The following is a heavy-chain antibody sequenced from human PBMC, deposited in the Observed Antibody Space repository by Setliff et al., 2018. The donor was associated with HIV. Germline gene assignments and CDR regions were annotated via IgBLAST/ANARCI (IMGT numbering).Heavy chain of an antibody. CDR2: INVDSGNT. J-gene: IGHJ4*02. CDR3: ARERDSNGYQFDY. Sequence: ASVKVSCKASGFTFTNYAIHWVRQAPGQRLEWMGWINVDSGNTKYLQDLQGRVTITKDRSASTAYMEVNNLRSEDMAVYYCARERDSNGYQFDYWGQGTLVTAPQ. V-gene: IGHV1-3*03. CDR1: GFTFTNYA. D-gene: IGHD3-22*01.